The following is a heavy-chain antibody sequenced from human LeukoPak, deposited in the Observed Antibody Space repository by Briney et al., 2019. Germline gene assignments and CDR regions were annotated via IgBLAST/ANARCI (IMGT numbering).Heavy chain of an antibody. CDR3: AREGSGSYYSRSAGMDV. V-gene: IGHV4-59*01. D-gene: IGHD3-10*01. CDR2: IYYSGST. Sequence: SETLSLTCTVSGGSISSYYWSWVWQPPGKGLGWIWYIYYSGSTNYNPPPKRLVTISVDTSKNHCSLQLSSVTAADTAVYYCAREGSGSYYSRSAGMDVWGQGTTVTVSS. J-gene: IGHJ6*02. CDR1: GGSISSYY.